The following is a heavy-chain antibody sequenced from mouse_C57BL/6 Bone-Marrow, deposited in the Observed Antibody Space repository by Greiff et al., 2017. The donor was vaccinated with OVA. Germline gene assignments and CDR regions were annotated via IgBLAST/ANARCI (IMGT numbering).Heavy chain of an antibody. Sequence: VQLQQSGAELVRPGASVKLSCTASGFNIKDYYMHWVKQRPEQGLEWIGRIDPEDGDTEYAPKFQGQATMTADTSSNTAYLQLSSLTSEDTAVYYCTTDYYGSSLAYWGQGTLVTVSA. D-gene: IGHD1-1*01. V-gene: IGHV14-1*01. CDR1: GFNIKDYY. J-gene: IGHJ3*01. CDR3: TTDYYGSSLAY. CDR2: IDPEDGDT.